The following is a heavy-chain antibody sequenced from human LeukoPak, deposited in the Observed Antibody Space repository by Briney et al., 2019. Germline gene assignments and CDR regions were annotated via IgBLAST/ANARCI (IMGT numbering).Heavy chain of an antibody. Sequence: PGESLKISCKGSGYSFTSYWISWVRQMPGKGLEWIGRIDPSDSYTNYSPSFQGHVTISADKSISTAYLQWSSLKASDTAMYYCARAGSGKKDNNWFDPWGQGTLVTVSS. CDR2: IDPSDSYT. V-gene: IGHV5-10-1*01. D-gene: IGHD3-10*01. J-gene: IGHJ5*02. CDR3: ARAGSGKKDNNWFDP. CDR1: GYSFTSYW.